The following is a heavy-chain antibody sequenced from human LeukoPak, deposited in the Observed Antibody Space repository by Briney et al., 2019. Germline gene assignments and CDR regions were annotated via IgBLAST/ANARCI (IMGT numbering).Heavy chain of an antibody. CDR1: GYTFTTYT. CDR3: AREIDRDGYNRFFDY. V-gene: IGHV1-3*01. Sequence: ASVKVTCKASGYTFTTYTMHWVRQAPGQRLEWMGWINAGNGNTKYSQKFQGRVTITRDTSASTAYMDLSSLRSEDTAVYYCAREIDRDGYNRFFDYWGQGILVTVSS. D-gene: IGHD5-24*01. CDR2: INAGNGNT. J-gene: IGHJ4*02.